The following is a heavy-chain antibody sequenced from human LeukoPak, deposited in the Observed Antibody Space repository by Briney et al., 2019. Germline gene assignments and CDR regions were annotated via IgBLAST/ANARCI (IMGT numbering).Heavy chain of an antibody. CDR1: GGSIGKIDW. CDR2: IYTGGNT. CDR3: ARGQIDLLRNYFDS. J-gene: IGHJ4*02. D-gene: IGHD3-22*01. Sequence: ETLSLTCAVSGGSIGKIDWWSWVRQPPGKGLEWLSIIYTGGNTVSAESVKGRFSISRDDSRNTVHLQMNNLRDDDTAVYYCARGQIDLLRNYFDSWGPGTLVAVSS. V-gene: IGHV3-66*01.